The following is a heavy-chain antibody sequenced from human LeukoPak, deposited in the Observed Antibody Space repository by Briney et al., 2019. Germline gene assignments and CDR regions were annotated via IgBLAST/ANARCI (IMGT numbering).Heavy chain of an antibody. CDR1: GFTFDDYA. CDR2: ISWNSGSI. J-gene: IGHJ4*02. V-gene: IGHV3-9*01. Sequence: GGSLRLSCAASGFTFDDYAMHWVRQAPGKGLEWVSGISWNSGSIGYADSVKGRFTIPRDNAKNSLYLQMNSLRAEDTALYYCAKGPLAAAGYYFDYWGQGTLVTVSS. D-gene: IGHD6-13*01. CDR3: AKGPLAAAGYYFDY.